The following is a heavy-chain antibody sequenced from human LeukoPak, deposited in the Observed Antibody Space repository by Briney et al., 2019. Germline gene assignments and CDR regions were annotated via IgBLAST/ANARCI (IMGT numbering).Heavy chain of an antibody. Sequence: SETLSLTCTVSGGSISSYYWSWIRQHPGKGLEWIGYIYYSGSTYYNPSLKSRVTISVDTSKNQFSLKLSTVTAADTAVYYCARVRGSSQNFDYWGQGTLVTVSS. CDR2: IYYSGST. CDR1: GGSISSYY. CDR3: ARVRGSSQNFDY. D-gene: IGHD6-6*01. V-gene: IGHV4-59*06. J-gene: IGHJ4*02.